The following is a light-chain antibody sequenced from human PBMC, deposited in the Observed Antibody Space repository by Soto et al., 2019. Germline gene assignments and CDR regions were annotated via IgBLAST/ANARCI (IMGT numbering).Light chain of an antibody. Sequence: EIVMTQSPYALSVSPGERPTLSCTSSQSVSSSYLAWYQQKPGQAPRLLIYGASRRATGIPDRFSGSGSGTDFTLTISRLEPEDFAVYYCQQYDSSPLTFGGGTKVDIK. V-gene: IGKV3-20*01. CDR1: QSVSSSY. CDR2: GAS. CDR3: QQYDSSPLT. J-gene: IGKJ4*01.